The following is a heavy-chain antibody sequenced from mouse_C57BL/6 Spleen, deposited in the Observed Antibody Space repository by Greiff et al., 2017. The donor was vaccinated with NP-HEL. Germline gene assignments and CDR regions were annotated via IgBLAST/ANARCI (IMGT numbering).Heavy chain of an antibody. CDR3: ARYLPGAMDY. D-gene: IGHD5-5*01. J-gene: IGHJ4*01. Sequence: EVKLVESGGGLVQPGGSLSLSCAASGFTFTDYYMSWVRQPPGKALEWLGFIRNKANGYTKEYSASVKGRFTISRDNSQSILYLQMNALRAEDSATYYCARYLPGAMDYWGQGTSVTVSS. CDR2: IRNKANGYTK. V-gene: IGHV7-3*01. CDR1: GFTFTDYY.